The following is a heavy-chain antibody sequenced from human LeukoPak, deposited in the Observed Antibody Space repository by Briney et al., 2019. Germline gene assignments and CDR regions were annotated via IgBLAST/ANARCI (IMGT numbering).Heavy chain of an antibody. J-gene: IGHJ4*01. V-gene: IGHV1-2*02. D-gene: IGHD2-15*01. CDR2: INPRDGGT. CDR3: AREGNGLLSKDLDY. CDR1: GYTFTDYY. Sequence: GASVKVSCKGSGYTFTDYYLHWVRQAPGQGLEWVGYINPRDGGTSSPPNFRGRVTMTTDASSSTVYMELSRLTSDDTAIYYCAREGNGLLSKDLDYWGHGTLVTVSS.